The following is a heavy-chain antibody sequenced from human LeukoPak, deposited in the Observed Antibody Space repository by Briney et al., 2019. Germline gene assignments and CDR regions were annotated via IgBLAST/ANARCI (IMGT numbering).Heavy chain of an antibody. D-gene: IGHD3-10*01. CDR3: ARGEYYFDY. Sequence: PSETLSLTCTVSGGSICSYHWSWIRQPPGKGLEWIGYIYYSGSTNYNPSLKSRVTISVDTSKNQFSLKLSSVTAADTAVYYCARGEYYFDYWGQGTLVTVSS. CDR2: IYYSGST. J-gene: IGHJ4*02. V-gene: IGHV4-59*01. CDR1: GGSICSYH.